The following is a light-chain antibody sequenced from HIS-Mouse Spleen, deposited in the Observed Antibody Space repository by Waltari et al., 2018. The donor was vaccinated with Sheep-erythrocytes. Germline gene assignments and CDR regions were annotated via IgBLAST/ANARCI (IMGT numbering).Light chain of an antibody. CDR1: SSDVGGSTY. Sequence: QSALTQPRPVSGSPGQSVTISCTGTSSDVGGSTYASWYQQHPGKAPKLMIYDVSKRPSGVPDRFSGSKSGNTASLTISGLQAEDEADYYCCSYAGSYNHVFATGTKVTVL. V-gene: IGLV2-11*01. J-gene: IGLJ1*01. CDR2: DVS. CDR3: CSYAGSYNHV.